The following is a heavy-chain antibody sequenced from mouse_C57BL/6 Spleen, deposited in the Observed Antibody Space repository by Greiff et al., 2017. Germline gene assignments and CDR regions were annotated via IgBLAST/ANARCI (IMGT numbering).Heavy chain of an antibody. V-gene: IGHV5-4*01. D-gene: IGHD2-3*01. CDR2: ISDGGSYT. CDR3: AREDEDGYYYFDY. J-gene: IGHJ2*01. Sequence: EVMLVESGGGLVKPGGSLKLSCAASGFTFSSYAMSWVRQTPEKRLEWVATISDGGSYTYYPDNVKGRFTISRDNAKNNLYLQMSHLKSEDTAMYYCAREDEDGYYYFDYWGQGTTLTVSS. CDR1: GFTFSSYA.